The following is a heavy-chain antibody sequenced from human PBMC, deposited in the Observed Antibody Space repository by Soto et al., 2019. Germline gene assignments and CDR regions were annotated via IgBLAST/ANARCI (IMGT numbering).Heavy chain of an antibody. CDR2: ISHDGSNK. D-gene: IGHD5-18*01. J-gene: IGHJ6*02. V-gene: IGHV3-30*18. CDR3: AKDRLRGYSYGPAGGMDV. CDR1: GFTFSSYG. Sequence: QVQLVESGGGVVQPGRSLRLSCAASGFTFSSYGMHWVRQAPGKGLEWVAVISHDGSNKYYADSVKGRFTISRDNSKNTLYLQMNSLRAEDTAVYYCAKDRLRGYSYGPAGGMDVWGQGTTVTVSS.